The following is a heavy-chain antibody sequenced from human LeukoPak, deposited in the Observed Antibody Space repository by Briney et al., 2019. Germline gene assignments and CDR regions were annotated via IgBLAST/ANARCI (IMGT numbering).Heavy chain of an antibody. Sequence: PGGSLRLSCAASGLTFSDYAMSWFRQAPGKGLEWVSGITSGFTPHYADSVKGRFTISRDNSKNTFHLQLSSLRAEDTAVYYCAKDYSESRVADVFFEYWGQGTLVTVSS. CDR3: AKDYSESRVADVFFEY. D-gene: IGHD2-15*01. CDR1: GLTFSDYA. J-gene: IGHJ4*02. CDR2: ITSGFTP. V-gene: IGHV3-23*01.